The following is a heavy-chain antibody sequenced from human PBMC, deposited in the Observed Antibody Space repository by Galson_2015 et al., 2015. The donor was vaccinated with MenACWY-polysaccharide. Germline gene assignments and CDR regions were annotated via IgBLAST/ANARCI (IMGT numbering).Heavy chain of an antibody. Sequence: SLRLSCAPSGFSFSNFAMNWVRQAPGKGLEWVSSISGSGGSTYYADSVKGRFTVSRDNSKNTLYLQMYSLRAEDTAVYYCAKDRDWGFYYYGMDVWGQGTTVTVSS. J-gene: IGHJ6*02. D-gene: IGHD3-16*01. CDR3: AKDRDWGFYYYGMDV. CDR2: ISGSGGST. CDR1: GFSFSNFA. V-gene: IGHV3-23*01.